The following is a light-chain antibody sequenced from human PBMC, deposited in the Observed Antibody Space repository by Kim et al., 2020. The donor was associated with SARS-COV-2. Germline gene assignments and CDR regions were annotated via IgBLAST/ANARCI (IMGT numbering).Light chain of an antibody. V-gene: IGLV1-40*01. J-gene: IGLJ3*02. CDR3: QSYDSSLSGWV. Sequence: RVTISCTGSSSNIGAGYDVHWYQQLPGTAPKLLFYGNSNRPSGVPDRFSGSKSGTSASLAITGLQAEDEADYYCQSYDSSLSGWVFGGGTKLTVL. CDR1: SSNIGAGYD. CDR2: GNS.